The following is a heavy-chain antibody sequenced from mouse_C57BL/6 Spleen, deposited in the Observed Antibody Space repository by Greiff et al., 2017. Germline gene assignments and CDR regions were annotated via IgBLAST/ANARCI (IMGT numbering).Heavy chain of an antibody. V-gene: IGHV1-53*01. D-gene: IGHD2-1*01. Sequence: QVQLKQPGTELVKPGASVKLSCKASGYTFTSYWMPWVKQRPGQGLEWIGNINPSNGGTNYNEKFKSKATLTVDKSSSTAYMQLSSLTSEDSAVYYSARDGKGDAMDYWGQGTSVTVAS. J-gene: IGHJ4*01. CDR1: GYTFTSYW. CDR2: INPSNGGT. CDR3: ARDGKGDAMDY.